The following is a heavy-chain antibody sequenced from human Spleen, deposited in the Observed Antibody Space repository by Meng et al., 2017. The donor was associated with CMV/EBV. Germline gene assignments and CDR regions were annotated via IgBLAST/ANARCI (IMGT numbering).Heavy chain of an antibody. CDR1: GFIFSAYG. V-gene: IGHV4-34*01. J-gene: IGHJ4*02. D-gene: IGHD6-13*01. CDR3: ARGIAAAAMYDY. Sequence: GSLRLSCTASGFIFSAYGMHWVRQPPGKGLEWIGEINHSGSTNYNPSLKSRVTISVDTSKNQFSLKLSSVTAADTAVYYCARGIAAAAMYDYWGQGTLVTVSS. CDR2: INHSGST.